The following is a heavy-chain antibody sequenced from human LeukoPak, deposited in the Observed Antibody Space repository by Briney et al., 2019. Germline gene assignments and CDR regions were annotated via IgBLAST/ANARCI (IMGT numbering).Heavy chain of an antibody. Sequence: GGSLRLSCAASDFTFTNAWMNWVRQAPGKGLEWVAYIKSKTDGGTTDFAAPVKARFTISRDDSKNTLYLQMNSLETEDTAVYYCTTANYGAYDHLGQGTLVTVSS. CDR1: DFTFTNAW. CDR2: IKSKTDGGTT. D-gene: IGHD4-17*01. V-gene: IGHV3-15*01. J-gene: IGHJ5*02. CDR3: TTANYGAYDH.